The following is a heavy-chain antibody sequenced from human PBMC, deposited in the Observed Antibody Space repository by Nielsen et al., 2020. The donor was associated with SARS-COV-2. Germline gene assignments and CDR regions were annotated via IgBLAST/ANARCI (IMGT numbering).Heavy chain of an antibody. CDR3: VRRWFTRDWYHFDP. CDR1: GASMSSKNYY. Sequence: SETLSLTCTVSGASMSSKNYYWGWIRQPPGKGLEWIGSVYQSGTTYYNPSLKSRATISIDTSKNVYFLKLKSVTAADTAVYYCVRRWFTRDWYHFDPWGQGSLVTISS. D-gene: IGHD2/OR15-2a*01. J-gene: IGHJ5*02. CDR2: VYQSGTT. V-gene: IGHV4-39*02.